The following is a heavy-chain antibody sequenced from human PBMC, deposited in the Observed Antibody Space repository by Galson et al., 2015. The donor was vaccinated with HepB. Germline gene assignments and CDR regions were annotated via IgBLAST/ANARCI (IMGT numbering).Heavy chain of an antibody. Sequence: QSGAEVKKPGESLKISCKGSGYSFTEYWIGWVRQMPGKGLEWMGIIYPGDSDTTYSPSFQGQVTISVDKSISTAYLQWSSLKAADTAIYYCATPAHTTVINELAEYFHHWGQGTLVTVSS. D-gene: IGHD1-1*01. J-gene: IGHJ1*01. CDR1: GYSFTEYW. CDR3: ATPAHTTVINELAEYFHH. CDR2: IYPGDSDT. V-gene: IGHV5-51*01.